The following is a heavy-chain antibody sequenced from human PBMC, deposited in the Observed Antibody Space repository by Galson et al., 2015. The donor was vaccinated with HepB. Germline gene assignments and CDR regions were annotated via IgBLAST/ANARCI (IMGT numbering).Heavy chain of an antibody. CDR3: AVGYCGSISCYRGRYYCCYMDV. V-gene: IGHV1-69*13. CDR1: GGTFSSYA. Sequence: SVKVSCKASGGTFSSYAISWVRQAPGQGLEWMGGIIPIFGTANYAQKFQGRVTITADESTSTAYMELSSRRSEDTAGYYCAVGYCGSISCYRGRYYCCYMDVWGKWTSLAVSS. D-gene: IGHD2-2*02. CDR2: IIPIFGTA. J-gene: IGHJ6*03.